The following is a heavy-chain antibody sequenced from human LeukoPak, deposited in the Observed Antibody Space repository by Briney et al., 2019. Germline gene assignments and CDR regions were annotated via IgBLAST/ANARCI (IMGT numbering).Heavy chain of an antibody. D-gene: IGHD4/OR15-4a*01. Sequence: SETLSLTCTVSGGSVSSHFWSWIQQPPGKGLEWIGYIYNSGITNYNPSLKSRVTMSVDTSKNQFSLMLRSVTAADTAVYYCARDHLPEGAPGYYMDVWGKGTTVTVSS. CDR3: ARDHLPEGAPGYYMDV. V-gene: IGHV4-59*02. CDR1: GGSVSSHF. CDR2: IYNSGIT. J-gene: IGHJ6*03.